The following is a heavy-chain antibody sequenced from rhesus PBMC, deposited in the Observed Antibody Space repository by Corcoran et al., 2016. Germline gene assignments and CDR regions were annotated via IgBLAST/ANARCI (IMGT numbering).Heavy chain of an antibody. CDR2: ISIGGGT. V-gene: IGHV3-132*01. Sequence: VEQLVESGGGLVQPGASMRLSGAASECTFGSYDMHWARQAPGRGLEWVSAISIGGGTYYPDSVKGRFTISRDNAKNSLYLQMNSLRAEDTAVYYCARGRYSGSYFDYWGQGVLVTVSS. CDR1: ECTFGSYD. D-gene: IGHD3-16*01. CDR3: ARGRYSGSYFDY. J-gene: IGHJ4*01.